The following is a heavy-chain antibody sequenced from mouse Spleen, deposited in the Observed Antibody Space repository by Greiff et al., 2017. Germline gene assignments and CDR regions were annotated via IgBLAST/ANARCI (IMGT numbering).Heavy chain of an antibody. D-gene: IGHD3-1*01. Sequence: QVQLQQSGAELVKPGASVKLSCKASGYTFTSYWMHWVKQRPGQGLEWIGNINPSNGGTNYNEKFKSKATLTVDKSSSTAYMQLSSLTSEDSAVYYCARSWGSSGYEAWFAYWGQGTLVTVSA. V-gene: IGHV1-53*01. CDR2: INPSNGGT. CDR3: ARSWGSSGYEAWFAY. CDR1: GYTFTSYW. J-gene: IGHJ3*01.